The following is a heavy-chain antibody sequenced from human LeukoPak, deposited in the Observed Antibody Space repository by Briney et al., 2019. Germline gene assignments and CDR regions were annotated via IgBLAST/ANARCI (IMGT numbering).Heavy chain of an antibody. J-gene: IGHJ4*02. CDR1: VGTFSSYA. V-gene: IGHV1-69*13. D-gene: IGHD2-15*01. Sequence: SVKVSCKASVGTFSSYAISWVRQAPGQGLEWMGGIIPIFGTANYAQKFQGRVTITADESTSTAYMELSSLRSEDTAVYYCARTTPDAYCSGGSCYFDYWGQGTLVTVSS. CDR2: IIPIFGTA. CDR3: ARTTPDAYCSGGSCYFDY.